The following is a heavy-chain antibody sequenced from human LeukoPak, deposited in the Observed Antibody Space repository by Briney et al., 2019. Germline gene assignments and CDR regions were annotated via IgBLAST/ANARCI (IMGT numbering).Heavy chain of an antibody. CDR2: IKQDGSEK. D-gene: IGHD3-10*01. V-gene: IGHV3-7*01. CDR1: GFTFSSYW. CDR3: ARAGNYGSGSSPIVDDAFDI. Sequence: GGSLRLSCAASGFTFSSYWMSWVRQAPGKGLEWVANIKQDGSEKYYVDSVKGRFTISRDNAKNSLYLQMNSLRAEDTAVYYCARAGNYGSGSSPIVDDAFDIWGQGTMVTVSS. J-gene: IGHJ3*02.